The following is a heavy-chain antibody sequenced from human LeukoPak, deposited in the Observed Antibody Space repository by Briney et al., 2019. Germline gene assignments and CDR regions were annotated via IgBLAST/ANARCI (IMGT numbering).Heavy chain of an antibody. CDR3: ARAAPASRVIDC. V-gene: IGHV4-61*05. J-gene: IGHJ4*02. CDR2: IYYTGST. Sequence: SETLSLTCTVSGDSVSSINYYWGWIRQPPGTGLEWIGYIYYTGSTNYNPSLKSRVTISVDTSKNQFSLKLSSVSAADTAVYYCARAAPASRVIDCWGQGTLVTVSS. CDR1: GDSVSSINYY. D-gene: IGHD3-22*01.